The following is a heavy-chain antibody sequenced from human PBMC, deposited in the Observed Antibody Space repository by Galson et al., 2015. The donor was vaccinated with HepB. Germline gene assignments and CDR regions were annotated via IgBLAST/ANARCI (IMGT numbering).Heavy chain of an antibody. Sequence: SLRLSCAASGFTFSSYSMNWVRQAPGKGLEWVSYISSSSSTIYYADSVKGRFTISRDNAKNSLYLQMNSLRAEDTAVYYCARDGSGLRGRKTEQYYDSYGRDVWGQGTPVTVSS. J-gene: IGHJ6*02. CDR2: ISSSSSTI. D-gene: IGHD3-10*01. CDR3: ARDGSGLRGRKTEQYYDSYGRDV. CDR1: GFTFSSYS. V-gene: IGHV3-48*01.